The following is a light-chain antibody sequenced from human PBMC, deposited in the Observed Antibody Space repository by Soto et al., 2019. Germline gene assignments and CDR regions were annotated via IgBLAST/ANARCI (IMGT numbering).Light chain of an antibody. CDR1: QSLLYSDGKTY. CDR3: QQYGSSPRT. Sequence: DVVVTQTPLSLSVTPGQPASMSCKSSQSLLYSDGKTYLYWYLQRPGQPPQLLIYDVSSRATGIPDRFSGSGSGTDFTLTISRLEAEDFAVYYCQQYGSSPRTFGQGTKVDIK. J-gene: IGKJ1*01. V-gene: IGKV2-29*01. CDR2: DVS.